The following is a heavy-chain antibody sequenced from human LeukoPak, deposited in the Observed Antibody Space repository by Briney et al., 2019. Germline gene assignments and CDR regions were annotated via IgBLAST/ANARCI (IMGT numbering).Heavy chain of an antibody. CDR2: IYTSGST. Sequence: SETLSLTCTVSGGSISSYYWSWIRQPPGKGLEWIGRIYTSGSTNYNPSLKSRVTISVDTSKNQFSLKLSSVTAADTAVYYCATNRDGYNFDYWGQGTLVTVSS. D-gene: IGHD5-24*01. CDR1: GGSISSYY. CDR3: ATNRDGYNFDY. V-gene: IGHV4-4*08. J-gene: IGHJ4*02.